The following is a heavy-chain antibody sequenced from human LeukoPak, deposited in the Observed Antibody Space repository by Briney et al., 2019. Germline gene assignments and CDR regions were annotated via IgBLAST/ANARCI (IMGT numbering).Heavy chain of an antibody. Sequence: LSLTCTVSGGSISSGGYYWSWIRQAPGKGLEWVSYISSSGSTIYYADSVKGRFAISRDNAKNSLYLQMNSLRAEDTAVYYCARGCRASQYLCFDYWGRGTLVSVSS. J-gene: IGHJ4*02. CDR1: GGSISSGGYY. CDR3: ARGCRASQYLCFDY. V-gene: IGHV3-11*04. CDR2: ISSSGSTI. D-gene: IGHD4-11*01.